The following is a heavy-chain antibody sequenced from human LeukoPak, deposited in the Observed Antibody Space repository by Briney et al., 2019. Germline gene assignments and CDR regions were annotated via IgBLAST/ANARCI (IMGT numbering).Heavy chain of an antibody. CDR3: ARGDGYKVDY. CDR1: GGSISTGAYY. V-gene: IGHV4-31*02. D-gene: IGHD5-24*01. Sequence: PSQTLSLTCSVSGGSISTGAYYWGWIRQYPGKGLEWIGYTYYSGSTYYNPSLKSRVIISLDTSKNQFSLKLNSVTAADTALYYCARGDGYKVDYWGQGTLVTVSS. J-gene: IGHJ4*02. CDR2: TYYSGST.